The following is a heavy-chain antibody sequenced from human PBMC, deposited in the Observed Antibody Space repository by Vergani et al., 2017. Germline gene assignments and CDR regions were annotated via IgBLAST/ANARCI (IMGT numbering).Heavy chain of an antibody. D-gene: IGHD5-18*01. CDR1: GFTFSSYA. Sequence: EVQLLESGGGLVQPGGSLRLSCAASGFTFSSYAMSWVRQAPGKGLEWVSAISGSGGSTYYADSVKGRFTISRDNSKNTLYLQMNSLRAEDTAVYYCVKVHTDTALRRPNWFDPWGQGTLVTVSS. CDR2: ISGSGGST. V-gene: IGHV3-23*01. CDR3: VKVHTDTALRRPNWFDP. J-gene: IGHJ5*02.